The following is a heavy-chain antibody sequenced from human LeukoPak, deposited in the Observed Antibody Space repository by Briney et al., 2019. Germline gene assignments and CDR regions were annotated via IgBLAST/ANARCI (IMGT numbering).Heavy chain of an antibody. CDR1: GFTFDDYA. Sequence: GRSLRLSCAASGFTFDDYAMHWVRQAPGKGLEWVSAISGSGGSTYYADSVKGRFTISRDNAKNTLYLQMNSLRAEDTAVYYCASRISSGNYFFDYWGQGTLVTVSS. V-gene: IGHV3-9*01. CDR2: ISGSGGST. CDR3: ASRISSGNYFFDY. J-gene: IGHJ4*02. D-gene: IGHD1-26*01.